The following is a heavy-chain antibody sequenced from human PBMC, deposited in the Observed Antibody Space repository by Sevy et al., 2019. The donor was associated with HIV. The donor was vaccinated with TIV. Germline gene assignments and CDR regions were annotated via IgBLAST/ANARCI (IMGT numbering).Heavy chain of an antibody. CDR1: GGSISSSSYY. CDR2: VYYTGIS. V-gene: IGHV4-39*01. Sequence: SETLSLTCTVSGGSISSSSYYWGWIRQPPGKGLEWIGSVYYTGISFYTPSLKSRVTISVDTSKNQFSLKLTSVTAADTAVYYCARRRSGSSSGRWFDPWGQGALVTVSS. CDR3: ARRRSGSSSGRWFDP. J-gene: IGHJ5*02. D-gene: IGHD6-6*01.